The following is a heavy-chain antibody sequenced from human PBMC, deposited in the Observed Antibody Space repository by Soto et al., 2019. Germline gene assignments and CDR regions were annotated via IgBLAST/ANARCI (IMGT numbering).Heavy chain of an antibody. Sequence: GGSLRLSCSASGFTFSSYWMTWVRQAPGKGLEWVANIKRDGSEKYYVDSVEGRFTISRDNAKNSLYLQMNSLRAEDTAVYYCARDGYCSGGSCSRDAFDIWGQGTMVTVSS. CDR1: GFTFSSYW. J-gene: IGHJ3*02. V-gene: IGHV3-7*01. D-gene: IGHD2-15*01. CDR3: ARDGYCSGGSCSRDAFDI. CDR2: IKRDGSEK.